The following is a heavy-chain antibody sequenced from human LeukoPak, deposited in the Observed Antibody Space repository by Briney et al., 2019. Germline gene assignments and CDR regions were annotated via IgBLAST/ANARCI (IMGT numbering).Heavy chain of an antibody. CDR1: GYSLTSYW. CDR3: ARQRAWRELGAFDI. J-gene: IGHJ3*02. V-gene: IGHV5-51*01. CDR2: IFPADSDT. D-gene: IGHD1-26*01. Sequence: GASLKISCKGSGYSLTSYWIAWVRQMPGKGLEWMGIIFPADSDTRYSPSFQGQVTISADRSITTAYLQWNGLKAADTAIYYCARQRAWRELGAFDIWGLGTMVTVSS.